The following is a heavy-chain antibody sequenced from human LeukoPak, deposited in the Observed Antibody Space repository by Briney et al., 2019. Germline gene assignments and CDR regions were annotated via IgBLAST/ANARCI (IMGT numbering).Heavy chain of an antibody. D-gene: IGHD6-19*01. V-gene: IGHV3-74*01. CDR1: GFTFSSYW. Sequence: PGGSLRLSCAASGFTFSSYWMNWVRQAPGKGLVCVSHIHSDGSGANYADSVKGRFTISRDNAKNTLYLQMGSLRAEDTAVYYCARAAYNSGPDYWGQGTLVTVSS. CDR2: IHSDGSGA. J-gene: IGHJ4*02. CDR3: ARAAYNSGPDY.